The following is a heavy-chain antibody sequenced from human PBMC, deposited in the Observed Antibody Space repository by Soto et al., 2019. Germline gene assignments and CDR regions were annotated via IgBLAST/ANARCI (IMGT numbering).Heavy chain of an antibody. D-gene: IGHD2-8*01. CDR2: LSASGRT. CDR1: GDSIGNFY. Sequence: PSETLSLTCAISGDSIGNFYWSWIRQPAGKGLESLGRLSASGRTNYSPSLQSRVTMSLDRSKNRFSLRLTSVSAADTAVHFCARGMGRYFDLWGRGTLVTVSS. CDR3: ARGMGRYFDL. V-gene: IGHV4-4*07. J-gene: IGHJ2*01.